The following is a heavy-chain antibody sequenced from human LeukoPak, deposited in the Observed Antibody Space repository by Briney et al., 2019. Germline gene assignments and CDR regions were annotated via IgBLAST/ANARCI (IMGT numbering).Heavy chain of an antibody. V-gene: IGHV1-69*06. D-gene: IGHD3-10*01. CDR3: ARVRTGGSGSLYWFDP. Sequence: GASVKVSCKASGGTFSSYAISWVRQAPGQGPEWMGGIIPIFGTSNYAQKFQGRVTITADKSTSTAYMELSSLRSEDTAVYYCARVRTGGSGSLYWFDPWGQGTLVTVSS. CDR2: IIPIFGTS. CDR1: GGTFSSYA. J-gene: IGHJ5*02.